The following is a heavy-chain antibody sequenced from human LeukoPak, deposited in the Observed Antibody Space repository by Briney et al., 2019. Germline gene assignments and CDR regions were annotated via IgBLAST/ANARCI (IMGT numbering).Heavy chain of an antibody. D-gene: IGHD3-22*01. CDR2: ISSSGGNT. CDR1: GFTFSSYA. Sequence: PGGSLRLSCAASGFTFSSYAMSWVRQAPGQGLEWVSGISSSGGNTYYADSVKGRFTISRDNSKNTLYLQMNSLRAEDTAVYYCAKGTGYCDSSGYDPFDIWGQGTMVTVSS. CDR3: AKGTGYCDSSGYDPFDI. V-gene: IGHV3-23*01. J-gene: IGHJ3*02.